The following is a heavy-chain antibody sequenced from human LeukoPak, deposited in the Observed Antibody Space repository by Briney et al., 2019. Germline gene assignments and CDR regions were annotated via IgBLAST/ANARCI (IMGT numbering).Heavy chain of an antibody. D-gene: IGHD6-13*01. Sequence: SETLSLTCTVSGGSISSSSYYWSWIRQPAGKGLEWIGRIYTSGSTNYNPSLKSRVTISVDTSKNQFSLKLSSVTAADTAVYYCARVGQQLVNPLAKDYYYYYMDVWGKGTTVTVSS. V-gene: IGHV4-61*02. CDR2: IYTSGST. CDR1: GGSISSSSYY. CDR3: ARVGQQLVNPLAKDYYYYYMDV. J-gene: IGHJ6*03.